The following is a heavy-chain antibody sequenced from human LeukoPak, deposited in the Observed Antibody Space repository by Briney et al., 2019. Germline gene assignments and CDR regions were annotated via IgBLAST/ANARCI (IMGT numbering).Heavy chain of an antibody. D-gene: IGHD6-13*01. V-gene: IGHV3-30*18. CDR2: ISYDGSNK. CDR1: GFTFSSYG. Sequence: GGSLRLSCAASGFTFSSYGMHWVRQAPGKGLEWVAVISYDGSNKYYADSVKGRFTISRDNSKNTLYLQMNSLRAEDTAVYYWAKGPFQQQLVRGWFDPWGQGTLVTVSS. CDR3: AKGPFQQQLVRGWFDP. J-gene: IGHJ5*02.